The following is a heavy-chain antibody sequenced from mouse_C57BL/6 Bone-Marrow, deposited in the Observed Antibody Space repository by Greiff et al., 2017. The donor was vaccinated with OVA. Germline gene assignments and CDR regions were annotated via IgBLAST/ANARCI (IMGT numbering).Heavy chain of an antibody. Sequence: QVQLQQPGAELVMPGASVKLSCKASGYTFTSYWMHWVKQRPGQGLEWIGEIDPSDSYTNYNQKFKGKSTLTVAKSSSTAYMQLSSLTSEDSAVYAFARRALLTTVRVYSFDYWGQGTTLTVSS. D-gene: IGHD1-1*01. J-gene: IGHJ2*01. CDR2: IDPSDSYT. CDR3: ARRALLTTVRVYSFDY. CDR1: GYTFTSYW. V-gene: IGHV1-69*01.